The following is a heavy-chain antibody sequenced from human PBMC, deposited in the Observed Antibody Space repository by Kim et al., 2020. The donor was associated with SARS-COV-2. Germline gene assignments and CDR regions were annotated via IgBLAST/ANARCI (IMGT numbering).Heavy chain of an antibody. V-gene: IGHV1-2*02. CDR1: GYTFTGYF. CDR2: INPNSGVT. CDR3: ARNHVGDALEI. J-gene: IGHJ3*02. D-gene: IGHD1-26*01. Sequence: ASVKVSCKASGYTFTGYFLYWVRQAPGQGLEWMGWINPNSGVTKYSQKFQGRVTMTRDTSISTAYMVLSRLRSDDTAVYYCARNHVGDALEIWGQGTMVT.